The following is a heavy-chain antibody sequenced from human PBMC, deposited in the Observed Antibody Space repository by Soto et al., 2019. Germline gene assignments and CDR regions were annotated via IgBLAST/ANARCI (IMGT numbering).Heavy chain of an antibody. J-gene: IGHJ4*02. V-gene: IGHV4-31*03. CDR2: IYYSGRT. Sequence: QVQLQESGPGLVKPSQTLSLTCTVSGGSISSGGYYWSWIRQHPGKGLEWIGYIYYSGRTDYNPSLKSRVTISVDTSKNQFSLNLSSVTAADTAVDYCARLHPSCEFWSGYYMNYFDYWGQVSLVTVSS. CDR3: ARLHPSCEFWSGYYMNYFDY. D-gene: IGHD3-3*01. CDR1: GGSISSGGYY.